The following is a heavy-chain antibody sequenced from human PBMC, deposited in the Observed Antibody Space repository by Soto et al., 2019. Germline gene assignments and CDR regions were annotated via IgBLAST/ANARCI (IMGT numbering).Heavy chain of an antibody. Sequence: GASVKVSCKASGYTFTGYYMHWVRQAPGQGLEWMGWINPNSGGTNYAQKFQGRVTMTRDTSISTAYMELSRLRSDDTAVYYCARVRNSSPFYYYGMDVWGQGTTVTVSS. J-gene: IGHJ6*02. CDR3: ARVRNSSPFYYYGMDV. CDR1: GYTFTGYY. D-gene: IGHD6-6*01. V-gene: IGHV1-2*02. CDR2: INPNSGGT.